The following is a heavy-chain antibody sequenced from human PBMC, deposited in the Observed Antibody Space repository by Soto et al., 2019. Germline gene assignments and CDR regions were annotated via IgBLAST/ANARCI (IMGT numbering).Heavy chain of an antibody. D-gene: IGHD1-26*01. V-gene: IGHV3-23*01. CDR2: ISGSGGST. CDR1: GFTFSSYA. J-gene: IGHJ4*02. CDR3: AKDGIVGATPGREPFDY. Sequence: GGSLRLSCAASGFTFSSYAMSWVRQAPGKGLEWVSAISGSGGSTYYADSVKGRFTISRDNSKNTLYLQMNSLRAEDTAVYYCAKDGIVGATPGREPFDYWGPGTLVTVSS.